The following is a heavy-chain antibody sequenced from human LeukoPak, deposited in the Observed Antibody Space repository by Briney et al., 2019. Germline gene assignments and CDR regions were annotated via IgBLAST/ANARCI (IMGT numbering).Heavy chain of an antibody. J-gene: IGHJ5*02. V-gene: IGHV4-34*01. CDR1: GGSFSGYY. Sequence: PSETLSLTCAVYGGSFSGYYWSWIRQPPGKGLEWIGEINHSGSTNYNPSLKSRVTISVDTSKNQFSLKLSSVTAADTAVYYCARSAGYSSGWSARGARKYNWFDPWGQGTLVTVSS. CDR3: ARSAGYSSGWSARGARKYNWFDP. D-gene: IGHD6-19*01. CDR2: INHSGST.